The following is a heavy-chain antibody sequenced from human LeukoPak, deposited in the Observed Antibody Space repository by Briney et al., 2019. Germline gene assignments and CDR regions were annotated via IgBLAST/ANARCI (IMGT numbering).Heavy chain of an antibody. CDR2: IRYDGSNK. Sequence: GGSLRLSCAASGFTFSSYGMHWVRQAPGKGLEWVAFIRYDGSNKYYADSVKGRFTISRDNSKNTLYLQMNSLRAEDTAVYYCAKDATILSDAFDIWGQGTMVTVSS. CDR1: GFTFSSYG. CDR3: AKDATILSDAFDI. J-gene: IGHJ3*02. V-gene: IGHV3-30*02. D-gene: IGHD2/OR15-2a*01.